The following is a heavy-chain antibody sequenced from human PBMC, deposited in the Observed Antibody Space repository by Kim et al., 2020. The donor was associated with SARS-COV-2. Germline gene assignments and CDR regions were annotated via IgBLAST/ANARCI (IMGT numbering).Heavy chain of an antibody. V-gene: IGHV7-4-1*02. D-gene: IGHD3-3*01. Sequence: ASVKVSCKASGYTFTSYAMNWVRQAPGQGLEWMGWINTNTGNPTYAQGFTGRFVFSLDTSVSTAYLQISSLKAEDTAVYYCARGHLFYDFWSGYYTGGFDYWGQGTLVTVSS. CDR2: INTNTGNP. J-gene: IGHJ4*02. CDR1: GYTFTSYA. CDR3: ARGHLFYDFWSGYYTGGFDY.